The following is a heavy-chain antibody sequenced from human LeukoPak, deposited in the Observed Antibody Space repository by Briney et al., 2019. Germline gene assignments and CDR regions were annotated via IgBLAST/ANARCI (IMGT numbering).Heavy chain of an antibody. CDR1: GGSISDNY. J-gene: IGHJ4*02. Sequence: SETLSLTCTVSGGSISDNYWSWIRQPPGKGLEWIGYAFYSGHTNYNSSLKSRVTMSLDTSKSQFSLRLSSVTAADTAVYFCARHPFATPFDYWGPGTLVTVSS. D-gene: IGHD2-15*01. CDR2: AFYSGHT. CDR3: ARHPFATPFDY. V-gene: IGHV4-59*08.